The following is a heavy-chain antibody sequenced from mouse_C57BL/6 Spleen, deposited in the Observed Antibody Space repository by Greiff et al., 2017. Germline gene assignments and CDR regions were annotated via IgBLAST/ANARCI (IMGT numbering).Heavy chain of an antibody. Sequence: EVMLVESGGGLVKPGGSLKLSCAASGFTFSSYAMSWVRQTPEKRLAWVATISDGGSYTYYPDNVKGRFTISRDNAKNNLYLQMSHLKSEDTAMYYCARDERGYDKYFDVWGTGTTVTVSS. V-gene: IGHV5-4*01. CDR1: GFTFSSYA. D-gene: IGHD2-2*01. J-gene: IGHJ1*03. CDR2: ISDGGSYT. CDR3: ARDERGYDKYFDV.